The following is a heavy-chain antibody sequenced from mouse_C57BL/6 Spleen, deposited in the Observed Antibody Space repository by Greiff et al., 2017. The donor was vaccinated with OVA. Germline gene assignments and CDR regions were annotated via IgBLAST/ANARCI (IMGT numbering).Heavy chain of an antibody. Sequence: QVQLKQSGAELVRPGTSVKVSCKASGYAFTNYLIEWVKQRPGQGLEWIGVINPGSGGTNYNEKFKGKATLTADKSSSTAYMQLSSLTSEDSAVYFCAKEDYYYGSSSWFAYWGQGTLVTVSA. CDR1: GYAFTNYL. CDR3: AKEDYYYGSSSWFAY. CDR2: INPGSGGT. D-gene: IGHD1-1*01. J-gene: IGHJ3*01. V-gene: IGHV1-54*01.